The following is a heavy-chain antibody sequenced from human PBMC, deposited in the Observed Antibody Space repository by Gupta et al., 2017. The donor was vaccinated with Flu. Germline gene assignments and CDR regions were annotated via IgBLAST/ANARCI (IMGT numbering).Heavy chain of an antibody. D-gene: IGHD4-17*01. Sequence: EMQLVESGGGLVQPGGSLRLSCAASGFTFSSSYLQCVRQAPWKGLVLVSRINPDGSSTTYAESVKGRFTISRDNAKNTLYLQMNSLGDDDTAVYYCATVTSGCWGQGTLVTVSS. CDR2: INPDGSST. J-gene: IGHJ4*02. V-gene: IGHV3-74*03. CDR3: ATVTSGC. CDR1: GFTFSSSY.